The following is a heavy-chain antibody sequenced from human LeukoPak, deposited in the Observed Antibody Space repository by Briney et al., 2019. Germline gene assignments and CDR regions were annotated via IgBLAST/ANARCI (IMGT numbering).Heavy chain of an antibody. D-gene: IGHD6-19*01. CDR1: GFTFSSYE. CDR3: ARGKSYSSGWVLRAFDI. V-gene: IGHV3-48*03. CDR2: ISSSGTTT. Sequence: PGGSLRLSCAASGFTFSSYEMNWVRQAPGKALEWVSYISSSGTTTYYADSVKGRFTISRDNAKNSLYLQMNSLRAEDTAVYYCARGKSYSSGWVLRAFDIWGQGTMVTVSS. J-gene: IGHJ3*02.